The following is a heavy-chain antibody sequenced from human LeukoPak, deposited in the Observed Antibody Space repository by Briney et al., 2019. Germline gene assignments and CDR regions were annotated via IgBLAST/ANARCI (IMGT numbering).Heavy chain of an antibody. CDR1: GGSISSYY. V-gene: IGHV4-4*07. J-gene: IGHJ5*02. Sequence: SSETLSLTCTVSGGSISSYYWSWIRQPAGKGLEWMGRIYTSGSTNYNPPLKSRVPMSVDTSKNQFSLKLSSVTAADTAVYYCARDQSWWFDPWGQGTLVTVSS. CDR2: IYTSGST. CDR3: ARDQSWWFDP. D-gene: IGHD3-10*01.